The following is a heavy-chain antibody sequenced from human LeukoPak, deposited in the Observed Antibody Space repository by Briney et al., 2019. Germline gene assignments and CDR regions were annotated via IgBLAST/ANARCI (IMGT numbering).Heavy chain of an antibody. CDR3: AKDGGLWVSAHWGDS. CDR1: GFTFSSHW. J-gene: IGHJ4*02. Sequence: GGSLRLSCAASGFTFSSHWMHWVRQAPGKGLVWVSRINSDGSSISYADSVKGRFTISRDNAKNTLYLQMNSLRAEDTAVYYCAKDGGLWVSAHWGDSWGRGTLVTVSS. CDR2: INSDGSSI. D-gene: IGHD7-27*01. V-gene: IGHV3-74*01.